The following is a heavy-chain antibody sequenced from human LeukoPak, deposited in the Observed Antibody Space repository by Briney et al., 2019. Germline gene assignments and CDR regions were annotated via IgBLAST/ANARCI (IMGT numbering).Heavy chain of an antibody. V-gene: IGHV4-31*03. CDR3: ARTYCSGGSCYLDAFDI. J-gene: IGHJ3*02. D-gene: IGHD2-15*01. CDR1: GGSISSGGYY. Sequence: SQTLSLTCTVSGGSISSGGYYWSWIRQHPGKGLEWIEYIYYSGSTYYNPSLKSRVTISVDTSKNQFSLKLSSVTAADTAVHYCARTYCSGGSCYLDAFDIWGQGTMVTVSS. CDR2: IYYSGST.